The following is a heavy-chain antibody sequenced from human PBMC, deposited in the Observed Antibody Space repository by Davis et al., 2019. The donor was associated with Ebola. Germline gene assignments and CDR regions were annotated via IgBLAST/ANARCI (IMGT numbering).Heavy chain of an antibody. CDR2: ISSISTTI. D-gene: IGHD3-10*01. J-gene: IGHJ4*02. Sequence: PGGSLRLSCVASGFTFSRNSMNWVRQAPGKGLEWVSYISSISTTIYYADSVKGRFTISRDNAKNALYLQMNSLRDEETAVYYCARAGMVQGVITKWDGYWGQGTLVTVSS. V-gene: IGHV3-48*02. CDR1: GFTFSRNS. CDR3: ARAGMVQGVITKWDGY.